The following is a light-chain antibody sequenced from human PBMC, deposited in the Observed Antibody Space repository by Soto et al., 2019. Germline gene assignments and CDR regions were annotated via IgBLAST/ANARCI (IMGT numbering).Light chain of an antibody. CDR1: QTVSSY. J-gene: IGKJ3*01. CDR2: DAS. Sequence: DIQLTQSPSFLSASVGDRVTITCRASQTVSSYLVWYQQKPGKAPKVLITDASTSQSGVPSRFSGSGFGTEFTLTIRGLQPEDVATYYCQQLNNFVTFGPGTKVNI. CDR3: QQLNNFVT. V-gene: IGKV1-9*01.